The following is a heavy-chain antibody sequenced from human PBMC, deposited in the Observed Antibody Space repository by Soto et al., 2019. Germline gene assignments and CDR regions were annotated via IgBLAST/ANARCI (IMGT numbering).Heavy chain of an antibody. J-gene: IGHJ3*02. V-gene: IGHV3-23*01. Sequence: EVQLLESGGGLVQPGGSLRLSCGASGFTFTTYAMIWVRQAPGKGLEWVSVINSRGDRTYYADTVKGRFTISRDNSKNTVSLQMNSLRAEDTAVFYCAKGGRDFADWASPDAFDIWGLGTTVTVSS. CDR3: AKGGRDFADWASPDAFDI. CDR2: INSRGDRT. D-gene: IGHD4-17*01. CDR1: GFTFTTYA.